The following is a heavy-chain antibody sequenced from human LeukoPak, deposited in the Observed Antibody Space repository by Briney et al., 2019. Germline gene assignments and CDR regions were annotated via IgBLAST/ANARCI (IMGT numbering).Heavy chain of an antibody. Sequence: PSETLSLTCTVSGGSISSSSCYWGWIRQRPGKGLEWIGSIYYSGSTYYNPSLKSRVTISVDTSKNQFSLKLSSVTAADTAVYYCARGPPTVTTVSGAFDIWGQGTMVTVSS. CDR3: ARGPPTVTTVSGAFDI. CDR1: GGSISSSSCY. D-gene: IGHD4-17*01. CDR2: IYYSGST. J-gene: IGHJ3*02. V-gene: IGHV4-39*01.